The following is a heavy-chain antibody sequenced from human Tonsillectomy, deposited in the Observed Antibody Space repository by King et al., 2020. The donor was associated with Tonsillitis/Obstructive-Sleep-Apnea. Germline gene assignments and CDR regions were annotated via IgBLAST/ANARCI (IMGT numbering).Heavy chain of an antibody. V-gene: IGHV4-59*01. CDR1: GGSISSYY. CDR2: MYYSGST. Sequence: QLQESGPGLVKPSETLSLTCTVSGGSISSYYWNWIRQPPGKGLEWIGYMYYSGSTNYNPSLKSRVTISVDRSKNQISLKMSSVTAADTAVYYCARSGAQMTTVTPYWFDPWGQGTLVTVSS. J-gene: IGHJ5*02. CDR3: ARSGAQMTTVTPYWFDP. D-gene: IGHD4-11*01.